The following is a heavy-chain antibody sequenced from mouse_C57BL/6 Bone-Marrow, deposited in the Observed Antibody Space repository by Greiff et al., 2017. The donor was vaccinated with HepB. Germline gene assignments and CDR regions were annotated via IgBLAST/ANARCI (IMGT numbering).Heavy chain of an antibody. J-gene: IGHJ2*01. V-gene: IGHV1-80*01. D-gene: IGHD1-1*01. CDR2: IYPGDGDT. CDR3: AREKITTLGFGY. CDR1: GYAFSSYW. Sequence: QVHVKQSGAELVKPGASVKISCKASGYAFSSYWMNWVKQRPGKGLEWIGQIYPGDGDTNYNGKFKGKATLTADKSSSTAYMQLSSLTSEDSAVYFCAREKITTLGFGYWGQGTTLTVSS.